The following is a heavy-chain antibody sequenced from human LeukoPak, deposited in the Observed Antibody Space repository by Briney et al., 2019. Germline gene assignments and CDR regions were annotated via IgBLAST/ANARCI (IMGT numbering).Heavy chain of an antibody. J-gene: IGHJ4*02. Sequence: GASVKVSCKASGYTFTSYDINSVRKATGQGIEWMGWMNPNSGNTGYAQKFQARVTMTRNTSISTAYMELSSLRSEHTAVYYCARGLSSGWYSDYWGQGTLVTVSS. CDR2: MNPNSGNT. D-gene: IGHD6-19*01. CDR1: GYTFTSYD. V-gene: IGHV1-8*01. CDR3: ARGLSSGWYSDY.